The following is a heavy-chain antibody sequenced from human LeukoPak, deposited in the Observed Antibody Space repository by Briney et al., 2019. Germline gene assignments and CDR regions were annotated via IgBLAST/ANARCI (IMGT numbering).Heavy chain of an antibody. CDR3: AKGKTFYGSGSYSDC. V-gene: IGHV3-33*03. CDR1: GFSFSSHG. Sequence: SGGSLRLSCAASGFSFSSHGIHWVRQAPGKGLEWVAVIWYDGTNKYYADSVKGRLTISRDNSENSLYLQMNSLRTEDTALYYCAKGKTFYGSGSYSDCWGQGTLVTVSS. D-gene: IGHD3-10*01. J-gene: IGHJ4*02. CDR2: IWYDGTNK.